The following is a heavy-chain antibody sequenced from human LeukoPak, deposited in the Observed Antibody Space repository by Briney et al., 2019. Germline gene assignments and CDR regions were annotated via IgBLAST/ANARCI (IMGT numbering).Heavy chain of an antibody. CDR2: ISGSGGST. CDR1: GFTFSSYA. Sequence: GGSLRLSCAASGFTFSSYAMSWVRQAPGKGLEWVSAISGSGGSTYYADSVKGRFTISRDNSKNTLYLQMNSLRAEDTAVYYCARTNWASGMVRGPLYYFDYWGQGTLVTVSS. CDR3: ARTNWASGMVRGPLYYFDY. J-gene: IGHJ4*02. D-gene: IGHD3-10*01. V-gene: IGHV3-23*01.